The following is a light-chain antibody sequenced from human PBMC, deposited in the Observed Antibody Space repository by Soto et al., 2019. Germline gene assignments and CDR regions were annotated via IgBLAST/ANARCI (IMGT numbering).Light chain of an antibody. V-gene: IGKV3-20*01. CDR1: QSVSSSY. CDR2: GAS. J-gene: IGKJ1*01. CDR3: QQLNNYPRT. Sequence: EIVLTQSPGTLSLSPGERATLSCRASQSVSSSYLAWYQQKPGQAPRLLIYGASSRATGIPDRFSGSGSGTDFTLTISRLEPEDFATYYCQQLNNYPRTFGQGTKVDIK.